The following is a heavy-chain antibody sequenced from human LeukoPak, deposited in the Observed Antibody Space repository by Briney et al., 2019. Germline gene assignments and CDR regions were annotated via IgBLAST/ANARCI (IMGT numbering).Heavy chain of an antibody. D-gene: IGHD4-23*01. V-gene: IGHV5-51*01. J-gene: IGHJ4*02. CDR1: GYSFTNYW. CDR3: ARQPSSRDYGGNPLDY. Sequence: GESLQISCQGSGYSFTNYWIGWVRQMPGKGLEWMGIIYPGDSDTRYSPSFQGQVTISADKSISTAYLQWSSLKASDSAMYYCARQPSSRDYGGNPLDYWGQGTLVTVSS. CDR2: IYPGDSDT.